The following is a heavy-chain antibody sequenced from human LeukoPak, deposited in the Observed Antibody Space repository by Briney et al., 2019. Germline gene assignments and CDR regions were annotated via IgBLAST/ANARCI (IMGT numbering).Heavy chain of an antibody. V-gene: IGHV4-59*08. D-gene: IGHD6-13*01. CDR1: GGSISSYY. CDR2: IYYSGST. Sequence: PSETLSLTCTVSGGSISSYYWSWIRQPPGKGLEWIGYIYYSGSTNYNPSLKSRVTISVDTSKNQFSLKLSSVTAADTAVYYCARLGYSSSWYWFDPWGQGTLVTASS. J-gene: IGHJ5*02. CDR3: ARLGYSSSWYWFDP.